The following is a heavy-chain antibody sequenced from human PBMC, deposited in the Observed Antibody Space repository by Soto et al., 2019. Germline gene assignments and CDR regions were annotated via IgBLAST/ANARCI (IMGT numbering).Heavy chain of an antibody. CDR3: ARGVWNYGDHGAFDI. CDR2: IYYSGST. Sequence: SLTCTVSGGSISSYYWSWIRQPPGKGLEWIGYIYYSGSTNYNPSLKSRVTISVDTSKNQFSLKLSSVTAADTAVYYCARGVWNYGDHGAFDIWGQGTMVTVSS. J-gene: IGHJ3*02. D-gene: IGHD1-7*01. CDR1: GGSISSYY. V-gene: IGHV4-59*01.